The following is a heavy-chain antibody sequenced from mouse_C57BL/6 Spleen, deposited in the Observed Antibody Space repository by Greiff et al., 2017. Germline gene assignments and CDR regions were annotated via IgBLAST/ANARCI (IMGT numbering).Heavy chain of an antibody. CDR3: ARQLRLQDYAMDY. D-gene: IGHD3-2*02. J-gene: IGHJ4*01. V-gene: IGHV3-6*01. CDR1: GYSITSGYY. CDR2: ISYDGSN. Sequence: ESGPGLVKPSQSLSLTCSVTGYSITSGYYWNWIRQFPGNKLEWMGYISYDGSNNYNPSLKNRISITRDTSKNQFFLKLNSVTTEDTATYYCARQLRLQDYAMDYWGQGTSVTVSS.